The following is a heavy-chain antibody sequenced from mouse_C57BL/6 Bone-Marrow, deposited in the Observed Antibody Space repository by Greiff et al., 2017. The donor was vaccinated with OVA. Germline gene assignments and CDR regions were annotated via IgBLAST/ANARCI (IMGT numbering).Heavy chain of an antibody. CDR3: TREGGLYDGYYLFAY. CDR1: GYTFTDYE. D-gene: IGHD2-3*01. J-gene: IGHJ3*01. Sequence: VQLQQSGAELVRPGASVTLSCKASGYTFTDYEMHWVKQTPVHGLEWIGAIDPETGGTAYNQKFKGKAILTADKSSSTAYMELRSLTSEDSAVYYCTREGGLYDGYYLFAYWGQGTLVTVSA. V-gene: IGHV1-15*01. CDR2: IDPETGGT.